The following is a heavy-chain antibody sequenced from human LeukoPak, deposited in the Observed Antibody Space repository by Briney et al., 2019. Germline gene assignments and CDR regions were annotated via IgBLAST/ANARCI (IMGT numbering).Heavy chain of an antibody. J-gene: IGHJ4*02. CDR2: ISHDGII. CDR3: AGGAGWLVED. D-gene: IGHD6-19*01. V-gene: IGHV3-74*01. CDR1: GFTFSSYV. Sequence: GGSLRLSCETAGFTFSSYVMHWVRRTPGKGLVWVSRISHDGIISYADSVKGRFTISRDNAKNTLTLQMNSLRVEDTAVYYCAGGAGWLVEDWGQGTLVTVSS.